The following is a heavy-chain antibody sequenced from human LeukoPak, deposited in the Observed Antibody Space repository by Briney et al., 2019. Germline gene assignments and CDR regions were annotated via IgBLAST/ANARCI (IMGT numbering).Heavy chain of an antibody. CDR1: GASISSSTDY. J-gene: IGHJ4*02. V-gene: IGHV4-39*01. CDR3: ARSVPPYYDILTGYRFMVGRYYFDY. Sequence: PSETLSLTCTVSGASISSSTDYWGWIRQPPGKGLEWIANIYYSGSTYYNPSLKSRVTISVDTSKNQFSLKLSSVTAADTAVYYCARSVPPYYDILTGYRFMVGRYYFDYWGQGTLVTVSS. D-gene: IGHD3-9*01. CDR2: IYYSGST.